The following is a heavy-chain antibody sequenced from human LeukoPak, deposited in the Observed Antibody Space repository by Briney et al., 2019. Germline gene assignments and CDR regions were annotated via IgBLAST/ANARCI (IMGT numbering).Heavy chain of an antibody. J-gene: IGHJ6*03. Sequence: GGSLRLSCAASGFTFSSYSMNWARQAPGKGLEWVSSISSSSSYIYYADSVKGRFTISRDNAKNSLYLQMNSLRAEDTAVYYCARGRGQLNYYYMDVWGEGTTVTVSS. CDR3: ARGRGQLNYYYMDV. CDR2: ISSSSSYI. D-gene: IGHD5-18*01. V-gene: IGHV3-21*01. CDR1: GFTFSSYS.